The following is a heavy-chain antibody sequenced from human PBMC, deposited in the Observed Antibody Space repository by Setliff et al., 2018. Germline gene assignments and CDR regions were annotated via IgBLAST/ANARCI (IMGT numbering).Heavy chain of an antibody. CDR1: GYTFTNYG. V-gene: IGHV1-69*10. J-gene: IGHJ3*02. CDR3: AREGARGYSNGDALDI. Sequence: EASVKVSCKASGYTFTNYGVTWVRQAPGQGLEWMGGIIPILGIANYAQKFQGRVTITADESTSTAYMELSSLRSEDTAVYYCAREGARGYSNGDALDIWGQGTMVTVSS. CDR2: IIPILGIA. D-gene: IGHD5-18*01.